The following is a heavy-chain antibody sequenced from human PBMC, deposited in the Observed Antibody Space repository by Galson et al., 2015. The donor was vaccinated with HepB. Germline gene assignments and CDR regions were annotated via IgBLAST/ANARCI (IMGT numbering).Heavy chain of an antibody. Sequence: SLRLSCAASGLSVSTNYMSWVRQAPGKGLEWVSVIYGGGNTSYADSVRGRFTISRDNSENTLYLQMNSLRVEDTAVYYCAREWGYCTTASCYRGTFDIWGQGTMVTVSS. J-gene: IGHJ3*02. V-gene: IGHV3-66*01. CDR1: GLSVSTNY. CDR2: IYGGGNT. CDR3: AREWGYCTTASCYRGTFDI. D-gene: IGHD2-2*01.